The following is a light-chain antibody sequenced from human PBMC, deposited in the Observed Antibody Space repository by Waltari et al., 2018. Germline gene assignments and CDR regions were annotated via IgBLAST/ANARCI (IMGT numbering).Light chain of an antibody. Sequence: DIQMTQSPSSVSASVGDRVTISCRASQDVSTWLAWYQQKPGKAPNLLIYGASSLQSGVRSRFSGSGSGTEFTLTINGLQPEDFATYYCQQTDSFPLTFGGGTKVEIK. V-gene: IGKV1-12*01. CDR2: GAS. CDR1: QDVSTW. J-gene: IGKJ4*01. CDR3: QQTDSFPLT.